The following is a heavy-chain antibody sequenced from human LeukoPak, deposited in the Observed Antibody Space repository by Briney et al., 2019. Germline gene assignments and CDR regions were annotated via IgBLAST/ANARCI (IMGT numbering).Heavy chain of an antibody. CDR3: ARGGYSSGYPVYYYGLGD. Sequence: GGSLRLSCAASGFTFSNYWMSWVRQAPGKGLEWVAYIKQDGSEKYYVDSVKGRFTISRDNAKNSLFLQMNSLRAEDTAVYYCARGGYSSGYPVYYYGLGDWGQGTTVTFSS. J-gene: IGHJ6*02. CDR1: GFTFSNYW. D-gene: IGHD5-18*01. CDR2: IKQDGSEK. V-gene: IGHV3-7*01.